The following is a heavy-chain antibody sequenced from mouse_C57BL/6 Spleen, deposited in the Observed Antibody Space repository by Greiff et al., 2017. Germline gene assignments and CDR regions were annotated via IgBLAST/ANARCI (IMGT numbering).Heavy chain of an antibody. V-gene: IGHV14-3*01. D-gene: IGHD1-1*01. CDR2: IDPANGNT. J-gene: IGHJ4*01. Sequence: EVQLQQSVAELVRPGASVKLSCTASGFNIKNTYMHWVKQRPEQGLEWIGRIDPANGNTKYAPKFQGKATITADTSSNTSYLQLSSLTSEDTAIYSCAMLPFATVVGDYDMDYWGQGTSVTVSS. CDR3: AMLPFATVVGDYDMDY. CDR1: GFNIKNTY.